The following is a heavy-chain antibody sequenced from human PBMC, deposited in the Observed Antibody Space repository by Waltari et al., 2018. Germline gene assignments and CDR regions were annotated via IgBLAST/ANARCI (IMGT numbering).Heavy chain of an antibody. D-gene: IGHD3-22*01. CDR2: IYHSGST. J-gene: IGHJ4*02. CDR1: GGSISSSNR. V-gene: IGHV4-4*02. Sequence: QVQLQESGPGLVKPSGTLSLTYAVSGGSISSSNRRSWVRQPPGKGLEWIGEIYHSGSTNYNPSLKSRVTISVDKSKNQFSLKLSSVTAADTAVYYCATRYDSSGYSLDYWGQGTLVTVSS. CDR3: ATRYDSSGYSLDY.